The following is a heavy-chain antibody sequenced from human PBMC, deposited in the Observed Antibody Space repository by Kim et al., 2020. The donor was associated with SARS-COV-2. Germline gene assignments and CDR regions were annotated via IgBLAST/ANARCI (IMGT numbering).Heavy chain of an antibody. Sequence: SETLSLTCTVSGGPISSGGYYWSWLRQHPGKGLEWIGYIYYSGSTYYNPSLKSRVTISVDTSKNQFSLKLSSVTAADTAVYYCARVGSGKWFGELLHIDYWGQGTLVNVSA. CDR1: GGPISSGGYY. J-gene: IGHJ4*02. CDR3: ARVGSGKWFGELLHIDY. CDR2: IYYSGST. D-gene: IGHD3-10*01. V-gene: IGHV4-31*03.